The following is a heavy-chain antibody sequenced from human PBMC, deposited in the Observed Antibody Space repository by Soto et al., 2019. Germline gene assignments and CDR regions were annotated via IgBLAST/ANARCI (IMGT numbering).Heavy chain of an antibody. V-gene: IGHV5-51*03. CDR3: ARAMVRGKNYYGMDV. J-gene: IGHJ6*02. CDR2: IYPGDSDT. Sequence: EVQLVQSGAEVKKPGESLKSYCKGAGYSFTSYWIGWVRQMPGKGLEWMGIIYPGDSDTRYSPSFQGQVTISADKSISTAYLQWSSLKASDTAMYYCARAMVRGKNYYGMDVWGQGTTVTVSS. CDR1: GYSFTSYW. D-gene: IGHD3-10*01.